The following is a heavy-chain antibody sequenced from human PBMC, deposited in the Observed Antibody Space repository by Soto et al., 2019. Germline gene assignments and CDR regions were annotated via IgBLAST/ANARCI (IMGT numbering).Heavy chain of an antibody. Sequence: ASVKVSCKASGNNCTGYAMHWVRLAPGQRLEWMGWINAGNGNTKYSQKFQGRVTITRDTSASTAYMELSSLRSEDTAVYYCARAVAVPADFDYWGQGTLVTVS. CDR3: ARAVAVPADFDY. V-gene: IGHV1-3*01. CDR1: GNNCTGYA. CDR2: INAGNGNT. J-gene: IGHJ4*02. D-gene: IGHD6-19*01.